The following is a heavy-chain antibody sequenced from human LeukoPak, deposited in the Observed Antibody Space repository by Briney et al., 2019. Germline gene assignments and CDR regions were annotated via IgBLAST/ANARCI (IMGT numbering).Heavy chain of an antibody. CDR1: GYMFTSFG. D-gene: IGHD6-19*01. Sequence: ASVKVSCKASGYMFTSFGISWVRRAAGQGLEWMGWISAYNGDTKYAQKFQGRVTMTTDTSTRTAYMEVRSLRSDDTAVYYCARDRRGRAVAKTHYYNGMDVWGEGTTVPVSS. V-gene: IGHV1-18*01. CDR2: ISAYNGDT. J-gene: IGHJ6*04. CDR3: ARDRRGRAVAKTHYYNGMDV.